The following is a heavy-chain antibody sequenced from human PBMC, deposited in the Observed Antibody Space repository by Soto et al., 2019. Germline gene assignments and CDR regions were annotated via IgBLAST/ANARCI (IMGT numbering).Heavy chain of an antibody. J-gene: IGHJ4*02. CDR3: ARGYCSGGSCYLRGYYFDY. V-gene: IGHV1-69*12. CDR1: GGTFSSYA. D-gene: IGHD2-15*01. Sequence: QVQLVKSGAEVKKPGSSVKVSCKASGGTFSSYAISWVRQAPGQGLEWMGGIIPIFGTANYAQKFQGRVTITADESTSTAYMELSSLRSEDTAVYYCARGYCSGGSCYLRGYYFDYWGQGTLVTVSS. CDR2: IIPIFGTA.